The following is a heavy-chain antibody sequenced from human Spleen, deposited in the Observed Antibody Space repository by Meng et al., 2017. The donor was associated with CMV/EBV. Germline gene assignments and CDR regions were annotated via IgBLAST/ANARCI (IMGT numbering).Heavy chain of an antibody. D-gene: IGHD2/OR15-2a*01. V-gene: IGHV3-74*01. J-gene: IGHJ4*02. CDR2: INGDGRST. CDR3: ARDSLEYYFDY. CDR1: GFTFNNYW. Sequence: GESLKISCAVSGFTFNNYWMHWVRQAPGKGLVWVSRINGDGRSTNYGDSVKGRFTISRDNAKNTLYLQMNSLRAEDTAVYYCARDSLEYYFDYWGQGTLVTVSS.